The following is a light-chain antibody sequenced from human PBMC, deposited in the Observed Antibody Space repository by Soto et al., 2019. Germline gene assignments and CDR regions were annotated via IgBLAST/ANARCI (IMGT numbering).Light chain of an antibody. Sequence: QAVLTQPPSVSGAPGQRVTISCTASSSNIGPGYDVHWYQQFPGTAPKLLIYRNTVRPSGVPDRFSGSKSGTSASLVITGLQAEDEADYYCQSYDSSLSVSYVFGTGTKVTVL. CDR3: QSYDSSLSVSYV. V-gene: IGLV1-40*01. CDR2: RNT. J-gene: IGLJ1*01. CDR1: SSNIGPGYD.